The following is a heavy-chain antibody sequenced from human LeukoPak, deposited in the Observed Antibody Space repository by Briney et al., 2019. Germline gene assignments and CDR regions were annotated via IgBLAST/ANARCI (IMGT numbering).Heavy chain of an antibody. Sequence: PSETLSLTCTVSGGSISGYYWSWIRQPPGKGLEWIGYSFYSSTTNYNPSLKSRVIISVDTSKNQFSLKLTSVTAADTAVYHCARDRAPDPKYYYDSSGPDAFDIWGQGTMVTVSS. CDR1: GGSISGYY. CDR3: ARDRAPDPKYYYDSSGPDAFDI. CDR2: SFYSSTT. D-gene: IGHD3-22*01. J-gene: IGHJ3*02. V-gene: IGHV4-59*12.